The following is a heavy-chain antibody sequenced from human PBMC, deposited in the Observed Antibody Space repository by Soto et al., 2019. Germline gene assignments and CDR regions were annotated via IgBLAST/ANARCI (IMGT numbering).Heavy chain of an antibody. Sequence: ESGGGLVQPGGSLRLSCAASGFTFSSYAMSWVRQAPGKGLEWVSAISGSGGSTYYADSVKGRFTISRDNSKNTLYLQMNSLRAEDTAVYYCAKLGSGGSGSYHYYYYGMDVWGQGTTVTVSS. CDR1: GFTFSSYA. J-gene: IGHJ6*02. CDR2: ISGSGGST. D-gene: IGHD3-10*01. CDR3: AKLGSGGSGSYHYYYYGMDV. V-gene: IGHV3-23*01.